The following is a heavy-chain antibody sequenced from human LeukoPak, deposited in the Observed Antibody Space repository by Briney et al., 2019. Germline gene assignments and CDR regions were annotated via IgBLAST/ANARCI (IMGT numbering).Heavy chain of an antibody. J-gene: IGHJ4*02. Sequence: ASVKVSCKASGYTFTNYDINWVRQAPGQGLEWMGWISAHNGNTNYAQKHQGRVTMTTDTSTSTAYMEMRSMRSDDTAVYYCARLAYGANYIDYWGQRTLVTVSS. CDR1: GYTFTNYD. V-gene: IGHV1-18*01. CDR2: ISAHNGNT. CDR3: ARLAYGANYIDY. D-gene: IGHD4-17*01.